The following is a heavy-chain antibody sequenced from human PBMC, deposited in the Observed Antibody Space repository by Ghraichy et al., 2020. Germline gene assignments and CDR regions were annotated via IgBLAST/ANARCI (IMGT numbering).Heavy chain of an antibody. D-gene: IGHD2-2*01. J-gene: IGHJ4*02. CDR2: MNPSSGNT. V-gene: IGHV1-8*03. Sequence: ASVKVSCKASASIFSTSDITWVRQAPGQGLEWMGWMNPSSGNTGYAQSFQGRVTFTRDTSTNTAYMEIISLRSEDTAVYYCARAIRYQLLSEYWGQGTLVTVSS. CDR3: ARAIRYQLLSEY. CDR1: ASIFSTSD.